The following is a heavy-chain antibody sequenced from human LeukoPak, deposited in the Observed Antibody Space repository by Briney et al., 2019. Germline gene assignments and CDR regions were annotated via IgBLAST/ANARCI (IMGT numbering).Heavy chain of an antibody. Sequence: GGSLRLSCAASGFTFSTYEMNWVRQAPGKGLEWVSYISGGGSTIYYADFVQGRFTISRDNAKNSLYLQIDSLRAEDTAVYYCARALSSARIQLWSQRNDFYYNGMDVWGQGTTVTVSS. V-gene: IGHV3-48*03. CDR3: ARALSSARIQLWSQRNDFYYNGMDV. CDR2: ISGGGSTI. CDR1: GFTFSTYE. J-gene: IGHJ6*02. D-gene: IGHD5-18*01.